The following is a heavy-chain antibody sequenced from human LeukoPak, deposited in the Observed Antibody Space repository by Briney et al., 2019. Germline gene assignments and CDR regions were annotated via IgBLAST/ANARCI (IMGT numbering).Heavy chain of an antibody. V-gene: IGHV3-66*01. CDR2: IYSGGST. Sequence: GGSLRLSCAASGFTVSSNYMSWVRQAPGKGLEWVSVIYSGGSTYYADSVKGRFTISRDNAKNTLYLQMNSLRAEDTAVYYCARVSYYYGSGSYRPTAVYYFDYWGQGTLVTVSS. CDR3: ARVSYYYGSGSYRPTAVYYFDY. D-gene: IGHD3-10*01. CDR1: GFTVSSNY. J-gene: IGHJ4*02.